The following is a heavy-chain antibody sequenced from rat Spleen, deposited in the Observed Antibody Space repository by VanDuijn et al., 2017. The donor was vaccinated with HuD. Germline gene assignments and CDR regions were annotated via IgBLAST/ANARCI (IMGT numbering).Heavy chain of an antibody. CDR3: TRQNWPYYFDY. CDR2: ISNTGGSS. CDR1: GFTFNNYW. V-gene: IGHV5-31*01. D-gene: IGHD5-1*01. Sequence: EVQLVESGGGLVQPGRSLKLSCVASGFTFNNYWMSWIRQAPGKGLEWVASISNTGGSSNYPDSVKGRFTISRDNAQSTLYLQRNSLRSEDTATYYCTRQNWPYYFDYWGQGVMVTVSS. J-gene: IGHJ2*01.